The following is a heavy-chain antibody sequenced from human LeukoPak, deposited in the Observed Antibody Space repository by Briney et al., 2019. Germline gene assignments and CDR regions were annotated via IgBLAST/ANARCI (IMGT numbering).Heavy chain of an antibody. Sequence: PGVSLRLSCAASGFTFSSYGMNWVRQAPGKGLEWVSSISSSSSYIYYADSVKGRFTISRDNAKNSLYLQMNSLRAEDTAVYYCARDPHYYDSSGYAFDYWGQGTLVTVSS. V-gene: IGHV3-21*01. CDR1: GFTFSSYG. D-gene: IGHD3-22*01. J-gene: IGHJ4*02. CDR3: ARDPHYYDSSGYAFDY. CDR2: ISSSSSYI.